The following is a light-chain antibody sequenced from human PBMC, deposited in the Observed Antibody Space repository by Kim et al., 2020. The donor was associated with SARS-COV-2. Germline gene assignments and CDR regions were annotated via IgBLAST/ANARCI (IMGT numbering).Light chain of an antibody. V-gene: IGLV1-40*01. Sequence: RVTIACTGTSANFGAGYDVHWYQQLPGTAPKLLVYANTYRPSGVPDRFSGSKSGTSASLAITGLQAEDAADYYCQSYDNSLSAWVFGGGTKLTVL. J-gene: IGLJ3*02. CDR2: ANT. CDR1: SANFGAGYD. CDR3: QSYDNSLSAWV.